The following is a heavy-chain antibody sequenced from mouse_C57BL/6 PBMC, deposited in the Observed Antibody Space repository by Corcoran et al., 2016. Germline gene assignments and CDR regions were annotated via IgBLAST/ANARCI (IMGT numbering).Heavy chain of an antibody. CDR2: INTYSGVP. Sequence: QIQLVQSGPELKKPGETVKISCKASGYTFTTYGMSWVKQAPGKGLKWMGWINTYSGVPTYADDFKGRFAFSLETSASTAYLQINNLKNEDTATYFCARSGDGYYVDYWGQGTTLTVSS. V-gene: IGHV9-3*01. J-gene: IGHJ2*01. D-gene: IGHD2-3*01. CDR3: ARSGDGYYVDY. CDR1: GYTFTTYG.